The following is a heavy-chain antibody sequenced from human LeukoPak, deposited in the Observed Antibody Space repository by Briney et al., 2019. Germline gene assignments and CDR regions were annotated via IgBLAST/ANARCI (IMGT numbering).Heavy chain of an antibody. J-gene: IGHJ6*03. D-gene: IGHD6-19*01. CDR1: GGSISSSSYY. Sequence: ETLSLTCTVSGGSISSSSYYWGWIRQPPGKGLEWVANIKQDGSEKYYVDSVKGRFTISRDNAKNSLYLQMNSLRAEDTAVYYCARVIGPGIAVAGTGIFYYYYYMDVWGKGTTVTVSS. CDR3: ARVIGPGIAVAGTGIFYYYYYMDV. V-gene: IGHV3-7*01. CDR2: IKQDGSEK.